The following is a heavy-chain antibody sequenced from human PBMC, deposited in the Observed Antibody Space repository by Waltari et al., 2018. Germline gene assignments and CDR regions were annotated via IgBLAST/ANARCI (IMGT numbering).Heavy chain of an antibody. Sequence: QVQLVQSGAEVKKPGASVKVSCKVSGYTLTELSMHWVRPPPGKGLEWMGGFDPEDGETIYAQKFQGRVTMTEDTSTDTAYMELSSLRSEDTAVYYCATADSSGYYYNAFDIWGQGTMVTVSS. CDR1: GYTLTELS. D-gene: IGHD3-22*01. CDR3: ATADSSGYYYNAFDI. J-gene: IGHJ3*02. CDR2: FDPEDGET. V-gene: IGHV1-24*01.